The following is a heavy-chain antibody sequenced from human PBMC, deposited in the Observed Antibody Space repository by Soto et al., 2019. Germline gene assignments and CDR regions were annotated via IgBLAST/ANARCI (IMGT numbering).Heavy chain of an antibody. CDR2: IIPIFGTA. J-gene: IGHJ3*02. CDR3: ARTGFGGSYYDDAFDI. D-gene: IGHD1-26*01. Sequence: ASVNVSCKASGGTFSSYAISWVRQAPGQGLEWMGGIIPIFGTANYAQKFQGRVTITADESTSTAYMELSSLRSEDTAVYYCARTGFGGSYYDDAFDIWGQGTMVTVSS. CDR1: GGTFSSYA. V-gene: IGHV1-69*13.